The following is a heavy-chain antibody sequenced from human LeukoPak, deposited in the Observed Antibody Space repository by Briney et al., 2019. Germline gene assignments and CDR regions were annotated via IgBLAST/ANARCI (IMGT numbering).Heavy chain of an antibody. CDR2: IYAGDSDT. CDR1: GYSFTNYW. Sequence: GESLKISCKASGYSFTNYWIGWVRQMPGKGLEWMGIIYAGDSDTRYSPSFQGRVTISADKSISTAFLQWSSLKASDTAMYYCARHSYATDYWGQGTLVTVSS. D-gene: IGHD3-16*01. CDR3: ARHSYATDY. J-gene: IGHJ4*02. V-gene: IGHV5-51*01.